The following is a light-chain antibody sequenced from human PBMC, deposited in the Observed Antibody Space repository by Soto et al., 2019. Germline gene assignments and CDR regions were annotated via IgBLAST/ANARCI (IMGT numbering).Light chain of an antibody. Sequence: DIQMTQSPSSLSASVGDRVTIICRASQSVSTRLAWYQQKPGKAPKVLIYDASSLESGVPSRFSGSGSGTEFTLTISSLQPDDFATYYCQQYNSYSLTFGGGTKVDIK. V-gene: IGKV1-5*02. CDR2: DAS. CDR1: QSVSTR. CDR3: QQYNSYSLT. J-gene: IGKJ4*01.